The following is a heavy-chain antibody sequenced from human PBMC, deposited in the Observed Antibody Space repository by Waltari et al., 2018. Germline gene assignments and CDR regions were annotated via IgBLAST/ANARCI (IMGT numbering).Heavy chain of an antibody. D-gene: IGHD6-13*01. CDR3: ATLAGAATFDCYYGMDV. CDR1: GGTFSSYA. Sequence: QVQLVQSGAEVKKPGSSVTVSFKASGGTFSSYAISWVRQAPGQGIEWLGGVIPILGKANYSRKFQGRVTITRDESTSTAYMELSSLRSEDTAVYYCATLAGAATFDCYYGMDVWGQGTTVTVSS. CDR2: VIPILGKA. V-gene: IGHV1-69*05. J-gene: IGHJ6*02.